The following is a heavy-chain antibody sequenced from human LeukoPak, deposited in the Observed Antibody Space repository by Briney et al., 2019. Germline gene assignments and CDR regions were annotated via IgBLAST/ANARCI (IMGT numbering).Heavy chain of an antibody. CDR3: ARLMVRGHAFDV. D-gene: IGHD3-10*01. Sequence: ASVKVSCKASGYTFTSYAMHWVRQAPGQRLEWMGWINAGNGNTKYSQKFQGRVTMTRDTSTSTVYMELSSLRSEDTAVYYCARLMVRGHAFDVWGQGTMVTVSS. J-gene: IGHJ3*01. CDR1: GYTFTSYA. V-gene: IGHV1-3*01. CDR2: INAGNGNT.